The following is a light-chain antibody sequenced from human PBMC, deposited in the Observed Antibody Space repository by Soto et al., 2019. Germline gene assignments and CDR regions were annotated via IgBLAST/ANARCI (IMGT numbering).Light chain of an antibody. CDR2: AAS. J-gene: IGKJ4*01. CDR3: QKYNNAPQLT. CDR1: QGISNY. Sequence: DLARTQSPSSLSASVGDRVKITCRASQGISNYLAWYQPRPGKVPKLLIYAASTLQSGVSSRFSGSGSGTDFTLTISSLQPQDVATYYCQKYNNAPQLTFGGGTKVDIK. V-gene: IGKV1-27*01.